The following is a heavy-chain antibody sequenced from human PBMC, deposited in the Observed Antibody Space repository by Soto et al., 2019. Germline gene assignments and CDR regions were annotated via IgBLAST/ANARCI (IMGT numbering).Heavy chain of an antibody. Sequence: EVQLVESGGGLVQPGGSLRLSSAASGLAFSSSWMTWVRQAPGKGLEWVATINPDGSETYYVDSVKGRFTISRDNAKNSLYLQMNSLRAEDTSVYFCARGHYGMSFWGLGTTVTVSS. V-gene: IGHV3-7*01. CDR1: GLAFSSSW. CDR2: INPDGSET. J-gene: IGHJ6*02. CDR3: ARGHYGMSF.